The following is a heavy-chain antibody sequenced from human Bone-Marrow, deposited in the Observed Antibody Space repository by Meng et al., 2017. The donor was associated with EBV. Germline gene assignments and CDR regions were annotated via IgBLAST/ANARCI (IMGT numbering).Heavy chain of an antibody. CDR2: IIPIFGTA. D-gene: IGHD1-26*01. J-gene: IGHJ4*02. CDR1: GGTCSSYA. V-gene: IGHV1-69*01. CDR3: ARGGELLESFDY. Sequence: LVQCVGGVKKPWSSVKVSCKASGGTCSSYAISWVRQAPGQGLEWMGGIIPIFGTANYAQKFQGRVTITADESTSTAYMELSSLRSEDTAVYYCARGGELLESFDYWGQGTLVTVSS.